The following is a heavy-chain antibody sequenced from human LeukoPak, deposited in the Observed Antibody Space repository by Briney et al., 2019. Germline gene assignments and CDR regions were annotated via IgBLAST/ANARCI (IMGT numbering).Heavy chain of an antibody. CDR3: AKDRLGYSYAQPFDY. Sequence: PGGSLRLSCAASGFTFSSYGMSWVRQAPGKGLEWVSAISGSGGSTYYADSVKGRFTISRDNSKNTLYLQMNSLRAEDTAVYYCAKDRLGYSYAQPFDYWGQGTLVTVSS. J-gene: IGHJ4*02. CDR2: ISGSGGST. V-gene: IGHV3-23*01. CDR1: GFTFSSYG. D-gene: IGHD5-18*01.